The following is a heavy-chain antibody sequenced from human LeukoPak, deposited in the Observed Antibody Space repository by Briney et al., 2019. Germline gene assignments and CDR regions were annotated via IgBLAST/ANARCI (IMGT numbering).Heavy chain of an antibody. CDR1: GYTFTSYG. J-gene: IGHJ6*03. CDR3: ARIDYSRPNYGSHHLYYYYYMDV. Sequence: GASVKVSCKASGYTFTSYGISWVRQAPGQGLEWMGWISAYNGNTNYAQKLQGRVTMTTDTSTSTAYMELRSVRSDDTAVYYCARIDYSRPNYGSHHLYYYYYMDVWGKGTTVTVSS. CDR2: ISAYNGNT. D-gene: IGHD4-17*01. V-gene: IGHV1-18*01.